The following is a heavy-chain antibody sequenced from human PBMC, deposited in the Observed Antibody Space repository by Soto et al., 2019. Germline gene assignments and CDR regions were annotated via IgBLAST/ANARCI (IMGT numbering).Heavy chain of an antibody. CDR3: ARVGSQSYYAMDV. CDR2: ISTYNGNT. D-gene: IGHD2-15*01. Sequence: QVQLVQSGAEVKKPGASVKVSCRTSGYTFTSYGITWVRQAPGQGLEWMGWISTYNGNTNYAQKLQDRVTMTTDTSTSTAYMGLWSLRSDDTAVYYCARVGSQSYYAMDVWGQGTTVTVSS. V-gene: IGHV1-18*01. CDR1: GYTFTSYG. J-gene: IGHJ6*02.